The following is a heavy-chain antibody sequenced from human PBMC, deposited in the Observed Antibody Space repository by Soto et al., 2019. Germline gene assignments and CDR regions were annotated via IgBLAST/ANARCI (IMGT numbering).Heavy chain of an antibody. CDR2: IYSGGST. J-gene: IGHJ6*02. D-gene: IGHD3-3*01. CDR3: ARGVFSYYYYCMDV. CDR1: GFTVSSNY. Sequence: EVQLVETGGGLIQPGGSLRLSCAASGFTVSSNYMSWVRQAPGKGLEWVSVIYSGGSTYYADSVKGRFTISRNNSKNTLYLQKNSLRVEDTAVYYCARGVFSYYYYCMDVCGQGTTVTVSS. V-gene: IGHV3-53*02.